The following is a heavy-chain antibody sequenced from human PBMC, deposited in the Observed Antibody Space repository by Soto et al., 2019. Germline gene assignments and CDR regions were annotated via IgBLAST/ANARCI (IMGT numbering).Heavy chain of an antibody. V-gene: IGHV3-30*18. CDR2: ISYDGSNK. CDR3: AKSAHSSSCTDH. CDR1: GFTFSSYV. Sequence: GGSLRLSCAASGFTFSSYVMHWVRQAPGKGLEWGAVISYDGSNKYYADSVKGRFTISRDNSKNTLYLQMNSLRAEDTAVYYCAKSAHSSSCTDHWGQGTLVTVSS. J-gene: IGHJ4*02. D-gene: IGHD6-13*01.